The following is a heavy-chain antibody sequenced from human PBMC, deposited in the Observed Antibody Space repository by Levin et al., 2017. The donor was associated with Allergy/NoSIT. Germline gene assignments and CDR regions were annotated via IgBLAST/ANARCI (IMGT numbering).Heavy chain of an antibody. D-gene: IGHD3/OR15-3a*01. Sequence: SETLSLTCTVSGDSISSSRYYWGWVHQPPGKGLEWIGSIYHNGATYYNVSLKSRVTISVDTSKNQFFLNLNSVTVADTATFYCARHSGFCRDDVCFSHRFDPWGQGMLVNVSS. J-gene: IGHJ5*02. CDR2: IYHNGAT. V-gene: IGHV4-39*01. CDR3: ARHSGFCRDDVCFSHRFDP. CDR1: GDSISSSRYY.